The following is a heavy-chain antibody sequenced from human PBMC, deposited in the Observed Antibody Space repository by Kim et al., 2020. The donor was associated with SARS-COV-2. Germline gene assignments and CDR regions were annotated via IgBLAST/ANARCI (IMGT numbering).Heavy chain of an antibody. V-gene: IGHV4-59*01. CDR1: GGSINSYY. Sequence: SETLSLTCTVSGGSINSYYWSWVRQPPGKGLEWIGYIYYSGSTNYNPSLKSRVTISLDTSKNQFSLKLSSVTAADTAVYYCAREGGDGYNSDWGQGTLVT. CDR3: AREGGDGYNSD. D-gene: IGHD5-12*01. J-gene: IGHJ4*02. CDR2: IYYSGST.